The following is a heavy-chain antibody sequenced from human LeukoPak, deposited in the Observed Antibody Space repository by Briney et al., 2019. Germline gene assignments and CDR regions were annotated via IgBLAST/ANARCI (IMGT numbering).Heavy chain of an antibody. CDR1: GFIFSNYG. D-gene: IGHD3-10*01. Sequence: PGGSLRLSCAASGFIFSNYGMNWVRQAPGKGLEWVAIISFDGRNGYYAESAKGRFTISRDNSKNSLYLQMNSLRAEDTAVYYCAKDTQSGAYYYGSGSYLPDAFDVWGQGTMVTVSS. V-gene: IGHV3-30*18. CDR2: ISFDGRNG. CDR3: AKDTQSGAYYYGSGSYLPDAFDV. J-gene: IGHJ3*01.